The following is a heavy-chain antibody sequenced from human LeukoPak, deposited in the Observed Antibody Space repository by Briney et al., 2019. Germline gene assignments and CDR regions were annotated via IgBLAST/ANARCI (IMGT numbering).Heavy chain of an antibody. Sequence: GGSLRLSCAASGFTFSSYGMSWVRQAPGKGLEWVSAISGSGGSTYYADSVKGRFTISRDNAKNSLYLQMNSLRAEDTAIYYCARVLSGYDYYTFDYWGQGTLVTVSS. CDR1: GFTFSSYG. V-gene: IGHV3-23*01. CDR2: ISGSGGST. D-gene: IGHD5-12*01. CDR3: ARVLSGYDYYTFDY. J-gene: IGHJ4*02.